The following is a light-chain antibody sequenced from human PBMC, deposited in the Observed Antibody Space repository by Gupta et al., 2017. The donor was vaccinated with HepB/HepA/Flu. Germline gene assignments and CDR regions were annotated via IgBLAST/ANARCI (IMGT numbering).Light chain of an antibody. V-gene: IGKV1-5*03. CDR3: QQYDDCPLT. Sequence: DIQMTQSPSTLSASVGDRVTITCRASQSISSWLAWYQQKPGKARKLLIYKASTLESGVPSRFSGSGSGTEFTLTISSVQPDDFATYYCQQYDDCPLTFGGGTKVEIK. J-gene: IGKJ4*01. CDR2: KAS. CDR1: QSISSW.